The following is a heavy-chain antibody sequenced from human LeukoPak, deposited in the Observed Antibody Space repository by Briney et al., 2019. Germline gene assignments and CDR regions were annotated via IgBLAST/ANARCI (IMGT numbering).Heavy chain of an antibody. D-gene: IGHD3-3*01. CDR3: ARQAHWSAYYSTAYYYYYMDV. CDR2: MRYDGSDK. V-gene: IGHV3-30*02. Sequence: GGSLRLSCAASGFTFSSYGIHWVRQAPGKGLEWVAFMRYDGSDKYYADSVKGRFTISRDNSKNTLYLQVNSLRDEDTAVYYCARQAHWSAYYSTAYYYYYMDVWGQGTTATVSS. CDR1: GFTFSSYG. J-gene: IGHJ6*03.